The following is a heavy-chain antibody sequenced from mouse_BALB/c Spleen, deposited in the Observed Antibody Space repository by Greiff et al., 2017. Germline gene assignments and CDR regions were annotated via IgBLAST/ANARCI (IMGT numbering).Heavy chain of an antibody. CDR1: GFNIKDTY. Sequence: VQLQQSGAELVKPGASVTLSCTASGFNIKDTYMHWVKQRPEQGLEWIGRIDPANGNTKYDPKFQGKATITADTSSNTAYLQLSSLTSEDTAVYYCARDAAYYYGSRGDDWGQGTTLTVSS. J-gene: IGHJ2*01. V-gene: IGHV14-3*02. CDR2: IDPANGNT. CDR3: ARDAAYYYGSRGDD. D-gene: IGHD1-1*01.